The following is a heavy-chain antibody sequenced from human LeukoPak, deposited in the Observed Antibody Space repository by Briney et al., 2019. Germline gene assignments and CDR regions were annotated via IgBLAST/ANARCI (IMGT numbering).Heavy chain of an antibody. V-gene: IGHV4-59*12. Sequence: PSETLSLTCNVSGGTIRSYYWTWIRQPPGKGLEWIGYIFYAGSTYYNPSLKSRVTMSVDTSKNQFSLRLSSVTAVDTAVYYCARIGPILGAAWVDYWGQGTLVSVSS. CDR1: GGTIRSYY. CDR3: ARIGPILGAAWVDY. J-gene: IGHJ4*02. CDR2: IFYAGST. D-gene: IGHD3-3*02.